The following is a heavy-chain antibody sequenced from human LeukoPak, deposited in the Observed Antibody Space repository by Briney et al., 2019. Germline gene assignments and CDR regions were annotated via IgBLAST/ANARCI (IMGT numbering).Heavy chain of an antibody. V-gene: IGHV3-48*03. CDR2: ISSSGSTI. CDR3: ARVTLYSSSSSDY. J-gene: IGHJ4*02. D-gene: IGHD6-6*01. CDR1: GFSLTTYE. Sequence: PGGSLRLSCAASGFSLTTYEMNWVRQAPGKGLEWVSYISSSGSTIYYADSVKGRFTISRDNAKNSLYLQMNSLRAEDTAVYYCARVTLYSSSSSDYWGQGTLVTVSS.